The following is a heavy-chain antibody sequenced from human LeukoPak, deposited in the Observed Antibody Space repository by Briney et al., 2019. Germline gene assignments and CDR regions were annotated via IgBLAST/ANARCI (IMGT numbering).Heavy chain of an antibody. Sequence: ASETLSLTCTVSGGSISSYYWSWIRQLAGKGLEWIGRIYTSGSTNYNPSLKSRVTMSVDTSKNQFSLKLSSVTAADTAVYYCARGPDGIAATGIDYWGQGTLVTVSS. CDR1: GGSISSYY. J-gene: IGHJ4*02. CDR3: ARGPDGIAATGIDY. D-gene: IGHD6-13*01. CDR2: IYTSGST. V-gene: IGHV4-4*07.